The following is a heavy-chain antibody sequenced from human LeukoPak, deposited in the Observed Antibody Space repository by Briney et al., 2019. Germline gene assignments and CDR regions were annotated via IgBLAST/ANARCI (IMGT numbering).Heavy chain of an antibody. D-gene: IGHD2-2*01. V-gene: IGHV1-69*04. CDR3: ARDRNPGYCSSTSCSLRFDY. CDR2: IIPILGIA. J-gene: IGHJ4*02. CDR1: GGTFSSYT. Sequence: SVKVSCKASGGTFSSYTIIWVRQAPGQGLEWMGRIIPILGIANYAQKFQGRVTITADQSTSTAYMELSSLRSEDTAVYYCARDRNPGYCSSTSCSLRFDYWGQGTLVTVSS.